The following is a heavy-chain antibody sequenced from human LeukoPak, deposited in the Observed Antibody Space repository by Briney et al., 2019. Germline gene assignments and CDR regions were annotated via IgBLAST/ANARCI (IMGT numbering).Heavy chain of an antibody. Sequence: PGGSLRLSCAASGFNFRNNAMAWVRQAPGKGLEWVSGILGSGGSTYYADAVKGRFTISRDNSKNTLYLQMNTLRAEDTAVYYCAKSWDAFDFWGQGTMVTVSS. CDR1: GFNFRNNA. D-gene: IGHD3-10*01. V-gene: IGHV3-23*01. J-gene: IGHJ3*01. CDR2: ILGSGGST. CDR3: AKSWDAFDF.